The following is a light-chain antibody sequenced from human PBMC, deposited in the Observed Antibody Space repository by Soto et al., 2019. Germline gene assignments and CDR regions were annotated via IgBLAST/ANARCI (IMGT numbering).Light chain of an antibody. CDR2: GAS. CDR3: QQYNSWPPAYT. Sequence: EIVMTQSPATLSVSPGERATRSCRASQSISSNLAWYQQKPGQAPRLLIYGASTRATDIPARFSGRGSGTEFSLTISSLQSEDFAVYYCQQYNSWPPAYTFGQGTKVDIK. V-gene: IGKV3-15*01. CDR1: QSISSN. J-gene: IGKJ2*01.